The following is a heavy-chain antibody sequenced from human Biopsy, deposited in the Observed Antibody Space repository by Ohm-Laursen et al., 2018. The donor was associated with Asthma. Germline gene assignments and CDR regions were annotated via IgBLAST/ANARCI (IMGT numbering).Heavy chain of an antibody. V-gene: IGHV3-30*03. CDR3: ARQSGQEYGDSIPFDT. Sequence: SLRLSCSASGFVFSQCGMHWVRQGPGKELEWVALVSSDGHNKYYEDSVKGRFTISRDNSRNRLYLQINSLTVEDSAVYFCARQSGQEYGDSIPFDTWGQGTKVAVSS. CDR1: GFVFSQCG. J-gene: IGHJ3*02. D-gene: IGHD3-22*01. CDR2: VSSDGHNK.